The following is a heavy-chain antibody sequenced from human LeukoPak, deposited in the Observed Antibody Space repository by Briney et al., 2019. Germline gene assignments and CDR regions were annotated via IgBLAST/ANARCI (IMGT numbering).Heavy chain of an antibody. V-gene: IGHV1-2*06. D-gene: IGHD5-18*01. CDR1: GYTSTGYY. CDR3: ARDEIQLWLPYYYYGMDV. Sequence: GASVKVSCKASGYTSTGYYMHWVRQAPGQGLEWMGRINPNSGGTNYAQKFQGRVTMTRDTSISTAYMELSRLRSDDTAVYYCARDEIQLWLPYYYYGMDVWGQGTTVTVSS. CDR2: INPNSGGT. J-gene: IGHJ6*02.